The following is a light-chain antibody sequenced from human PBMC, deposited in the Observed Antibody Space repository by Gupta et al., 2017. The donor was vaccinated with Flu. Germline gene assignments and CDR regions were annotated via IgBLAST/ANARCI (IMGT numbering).Light chain of an antibody. CDR2: NTT. V-gene: IGLV8-61*01. J-gene: IGLJ2*01. CDR3: GRYKSDCVLL. Sequence: VVPQEPSFPVSPGGAVTLTCGLTSGSVAPYDYPTCDQQTAGQPPRTLIYNTTIRSAGVPNRFSGSIHGGKAALTIAGAQPDDGSEYSGGRYKSDCVLLFGGGTKLTVL. CDR1: SGSVAPYDY.